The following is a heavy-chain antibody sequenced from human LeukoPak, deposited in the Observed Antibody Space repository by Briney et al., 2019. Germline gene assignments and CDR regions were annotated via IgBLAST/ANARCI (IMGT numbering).Heavy chain of an antibody. Sequence: GGSLRLSCAASGFTFSSYGMHWVRQAPGKGLEWVAFIRYDGSNKYYADSVKGRFTISRDNAKNSLHLQMNSLRVEDTAVYYCARDPSPRTSYYYYYMDVWGKGTTVTVSS. J-gene: IGHJ6*03. CDR1: GFTFSSYG. CDR2: IRYDGSNK. V-gene: IGHV3-30*02. D-gene: IGHD2-2*01. CDR3: ARDPSPRTSYYYYYMDV.